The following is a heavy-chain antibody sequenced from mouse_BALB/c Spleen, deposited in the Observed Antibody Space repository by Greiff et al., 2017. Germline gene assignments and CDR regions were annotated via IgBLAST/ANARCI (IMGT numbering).Heavy chain of an antibody. V-gene: IGHV3-6*02. D-gene: IGHD2-4*01. CDR2: ISYDGSN. J-gene: IGHJ4*01. CDR3: ARGDYDYDVAMDY. CDR1: GYSITSGYY. Sequence: EVKLVESGPGLVKPSQSLSLTCSVTGYSITSGYYWNWIRQFPGNKLEWMGYISYDGSNNYNPSLKNRISITRDTSKNQFFLKLNSVTTEDTATYYCARGDYDYDVAMDYWGQGTSVTVSS.